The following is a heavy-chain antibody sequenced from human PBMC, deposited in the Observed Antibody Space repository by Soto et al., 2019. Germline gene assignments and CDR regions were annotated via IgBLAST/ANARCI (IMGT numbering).Heavy chain of an antibody. D-gene: IGHD3-16*01. J-gene: IGHJ4*02. V-gene: IGHV3-74*03. Sequence: EVHLKESGGGLVQPGGSLRLSCAASGFSLSPYWMHWVRQVPGRGLEWVARLSSDGFGAAYADSVKGRFFISRDIARNTLSLQMNSLRADDTAVYYCARDLGGPDYWGRGTSVTVSS. CDR3: ARDLGGPDY. CDR1: GFSLSPYW. CDR2: LSSDGFGA.